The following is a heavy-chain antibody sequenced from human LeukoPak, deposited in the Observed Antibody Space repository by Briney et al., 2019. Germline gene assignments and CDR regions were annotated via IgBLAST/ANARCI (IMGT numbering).Heavy chain of an antibody. CDR1: GYSFTTYW. V-gene: IGHV5-51*01. Sequence: GESLKVSCKGSGYSFTTYWIGWVRQMPGKGLEWMGIIYPGDSDSRYGPSFQGQVTISADKFISTANLQWSSLKASDTAMYYCARRGVGSGWDFDYWGQGTLVTVSS. J-gene: IGHJ4*02. D-gene: IGHD6-19*01. CDR2: IYPGDSDS. CDR3: ARRGVGSGWDFDY.